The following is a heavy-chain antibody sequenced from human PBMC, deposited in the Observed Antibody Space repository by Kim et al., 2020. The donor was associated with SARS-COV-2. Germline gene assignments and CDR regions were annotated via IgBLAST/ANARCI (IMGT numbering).Heavy chain of an antibody. V-gene: IGHV3-15*01. Sequence: GGTTDYATPVKGRFTISRNDSKNTLYLQMNSLKTEDTAVYYCTTDITWDYWGQGTLVTVSS. CDR2: GGTT. J-gene: IGHJ4*02. CDR3: TTDITWDY. D-gene: IGHD1-20*01.